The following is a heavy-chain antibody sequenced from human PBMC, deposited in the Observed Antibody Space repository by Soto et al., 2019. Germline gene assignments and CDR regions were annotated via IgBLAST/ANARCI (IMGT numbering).Heavy chain of an antibody. CDR2: IYYRGST. D-gene: IGHD5-12*01. CDR1: SGNHG. J-gene: IGHJ2*01. CDR3: AREVASPGAWYFDL. Sequence: SGNHGGSWIRKKPGKGLEWIGYIYYRGSTKYNPSLKSRGTISADKSRNQFSLKLTSVTAADTAVYYCAREVASPGAWYFDL. V-gene: IGHV4-61*01.